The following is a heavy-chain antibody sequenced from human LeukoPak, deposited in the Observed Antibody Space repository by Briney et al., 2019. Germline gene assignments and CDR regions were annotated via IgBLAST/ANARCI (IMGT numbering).Heavy chain of an antibody. D-gene: IGHD3-22*01. Sequence: ASVKVSCKASGGTFSSYAISWVRQAPGQGLEWMGWINPNSGGTDYAQKFQGRVTMTRDTSITTAYMELSSLRSDDTAVYYCARAESSAFMMILMVGGVVDYWGQGTLVTVSS. V-gene: IGHV1-2*02. CDR2: INPNSGGT. J-gene: IGHJ4*02. CDR3: ARAESSAFMMILMVGGVVDY. CDR1: GGTFSSYA.